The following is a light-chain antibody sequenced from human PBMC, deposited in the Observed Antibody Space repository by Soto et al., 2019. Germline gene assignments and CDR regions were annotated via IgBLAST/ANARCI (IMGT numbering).Light chain of an antibody. J-gene: IGKJ1*01. CDR1: QGIRNE. V-gene: IGKV1-17*01. Sequence: DIQMTQSPSSLSASVGDRVTITCRASQGIRNELGWYQQKPGKAPKRLIYAASSLQSGVPSRFSGSGSGTEFTLTITSLQPEDFATYYCLQHISYPWTFGQGTKVEIK. CDR3: LQHISYPWT. CDR2: AAS.